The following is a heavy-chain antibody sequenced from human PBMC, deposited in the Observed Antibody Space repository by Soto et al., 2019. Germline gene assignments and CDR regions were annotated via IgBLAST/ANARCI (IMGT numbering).Heavy chain of an antibody. Sequence: SETLSLTCTVSGGSISSGDYYWSWIRQPPGKGLEWIGYIYYSGSTYYNPSLKSRVTISVDMSKNQFSLKLSSVTAADTAVYYCAREWAIAAAGTGWFDPWGQGTLVTVSS. CDR1: GGSISSGDYY. CDR2: IYYSGST. D-gene: IGHD6-13*01. J-gene: IGHJ5*02. V-gene: IGHV4-30-4*01. CDR3: AREWAIAAAGTGWFDP.